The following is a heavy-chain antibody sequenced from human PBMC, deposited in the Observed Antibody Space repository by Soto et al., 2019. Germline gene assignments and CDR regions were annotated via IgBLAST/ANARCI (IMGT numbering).Heavy chain of an antibody. CDR1: GYTFTSNG. Sequence: QVHLVQSGAEVKKPGASVKVSCKASGYTFTSNGITWVRQAHGQGLEWMGWISAHNGNPDYAQKLLGSAIVTRDTPPSTAYMGLRSLRSDDTAVYYCARGRYGDYWGQRALVTVSS. CDR2: ISAHNGNP. CDR3: ARGRYGDY. V-gene: IGHV1-18*01. D-gene: IGHD1-1*01. J-gene: IGHJ4*02.